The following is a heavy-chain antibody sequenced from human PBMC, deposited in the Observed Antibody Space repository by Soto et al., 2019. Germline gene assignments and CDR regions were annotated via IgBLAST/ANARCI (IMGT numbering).Heavy chain of an antibody. D-gene: IGHD6-19*01. J-gene: IGHJ4*02. CDR1: GFSLSNARMG. Sequence: QVTLKESGPVLVKPTETLTLTCTVSGFSLSNARMGVSWIRQPPGKALEWLAHIFSNDEKSYSTSLKSRLTISKDTSKSQVVLTMTNMDPVDTATYYCARTVHERYSSGWYRIDYWGQGTLVTVSS. CDR3: ARTVHERYSSGWYRIDY. CDR2: IFSNDEK. V-gene: IGHV2-26*01.